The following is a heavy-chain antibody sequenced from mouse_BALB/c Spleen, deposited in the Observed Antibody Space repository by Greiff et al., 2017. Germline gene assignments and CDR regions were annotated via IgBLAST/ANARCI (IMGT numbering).Heavy chain of an antibody. CDR2: ISYSGST. J-gene: IGHJ3*01. Sequence: EVKLQESGPGLVKPSQSLSLTCTVTGYSITSDYAWNWIRQFPGNKLEWMGYISYSGSTSYNPSLKSRISITRDTSKNQFFLQLNSVTTEDTATYYCARSPMGLAYWGQGTLVTVSA. CDR1: GYSITSDYA. D-gene: IGHD1-1*02. V-gene: IGHV3-2*02. CDR3: ARSPMGLAY.